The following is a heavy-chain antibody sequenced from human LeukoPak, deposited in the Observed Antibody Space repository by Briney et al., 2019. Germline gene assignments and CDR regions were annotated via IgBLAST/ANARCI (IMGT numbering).Heavy chain of an antibody. D-gene: IGHD6-25*01. CDR2: IYYSRTT. CDR3: ARGIAAAVDDWFDT. CDR1: GGSISNGDYY. Sequence: PSETLSLTCTVSGGSISNGDYYWGWIRQPPGKGLEWIGNIYYSRTTYYNSSLKSRVTISVDTSKKQFSLKLSSVTAADTAVYFCARGIAAAVDDWFDTWGQGTLVTVSS. J-gene: IGHJ5*02. V-gene: IGHV4-39*01.